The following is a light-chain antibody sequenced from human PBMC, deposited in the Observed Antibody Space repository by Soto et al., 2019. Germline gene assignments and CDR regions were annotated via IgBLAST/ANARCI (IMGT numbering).Light chain of an antibody. V-gene: IGKV1-5*03. CDR3: QQYNSYSWT. J-gene: IGKJ1*01. CDR2: KAS. Sequence: DIQMTQSPSTLSASVGDRVTITCRASQSISSWLAWYQQKPGKAPKLLIYKASSLESGVPSRFSGSGSGKEFTLTISSPQPDDFAIYYCQQYNSYSWTFGHGTKV. CDR1: QSISSW.